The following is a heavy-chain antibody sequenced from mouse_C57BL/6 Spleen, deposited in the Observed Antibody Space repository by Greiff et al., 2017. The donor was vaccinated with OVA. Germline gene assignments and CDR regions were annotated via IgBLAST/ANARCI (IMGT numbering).Heavy chain of an antibody. CDR3: ARDTTVVDGYFDV. Sequence: VHVKQSGPELVKPGASVKMSCKASGYSFTDYNMNWVKQSNGKSLEWIGVINPNYGTTSYNQKFKGKATLTVDQSSSTAYMQLNSLTSEDSAVYYCARDTTVVDGYFDVWGTGTTVTVSS. V-gene: IGHV1-39*01. CDR2: INPNYGTT. J-gene: IGHJ1*03. D-gene: IGHD1-1*01. CDR1: GYSFTDYN.